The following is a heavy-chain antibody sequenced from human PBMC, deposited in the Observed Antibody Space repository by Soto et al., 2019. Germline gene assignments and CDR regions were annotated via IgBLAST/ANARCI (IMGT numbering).Heavy chain of an antibody. CDR3: ARDPFFPPYSSSWPYYFDY. V-gene: IGHV3-30-3*01. CDR2: ISYDGSNK. J-gene: IGHJ4*02. Sequence: EGSLRLSCAASGFTFSSYAMHWVRQAPGKGLEWVAVISYDGSNKYYADSVKGRFTISRDNSKNTLYLQMNSLRAEDTAVYYCARDPFFPPYSSSWPYYFDYWGQGTLVTVSS. CDR1: GFTFSSYA. D-gene: IGHD6-13*01.